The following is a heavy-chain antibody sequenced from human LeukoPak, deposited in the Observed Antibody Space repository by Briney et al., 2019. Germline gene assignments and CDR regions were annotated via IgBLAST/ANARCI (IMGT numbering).Heavy chain of an antibody. Sequence: TGGSLRLSCEASGFRFSYYEMSWVRQAPGKGLEWLSYINSGGSGIHYAGSVNGRFTISRDNAKNSLYLQMNSLRVEDTAVYYCARRHVSGWFYFDYWGQGTLVTVSS. D-gene: IGHD6-19*01. CDR1: GFRFSYYE. CDR3: ARRHVSGWFYFDY. J-gene: IGHJ4*02. CDR2: INSGGSGI. V-gene: IGHV3-48*03.